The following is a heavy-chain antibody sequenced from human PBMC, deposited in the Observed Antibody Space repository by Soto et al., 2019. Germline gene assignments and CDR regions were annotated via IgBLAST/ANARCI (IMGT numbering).Heavy chain of an antibody. V-gene: IGHV1-18*01. Sequence: QVQLVQSGAEVKKPGASVKVSCKASGYTFTSYGISWVRQAPGQGLEWMGWINAYNGNTNYAQKPXCRVTMTTDTSTSTASMELRSLTSDATAVDYCARVLPPFDPWGQGTLVTVSS. CDR1: GYTFTSYG. CDR3: ARVLPPFDP. CDR2: INAYNGNT. D-gene: IGHD3-10*01. J-gene: IGHJ5*02.